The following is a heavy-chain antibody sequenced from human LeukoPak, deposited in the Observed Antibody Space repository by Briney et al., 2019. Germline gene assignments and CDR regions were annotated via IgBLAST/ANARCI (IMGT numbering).Heavy chain of an antibody. D-gene: IGHD4-17*01. V-gene: IGHV3-48*01. CDR1: GFTFSSYS. CDR3: ARDGTTGDY. Sequence: SGGSLRLSCAASGFTFSSYSMNWVRQAPGKGLEWGSYISSSSSTIYYADSVKGRFTISRDNAKNSLYLQMNSLRAEDTAVYYCARDGTTGDYWGQGTLVTVSS. CDR2: ISSSSSTI. J-gene: IGHJ4*02.